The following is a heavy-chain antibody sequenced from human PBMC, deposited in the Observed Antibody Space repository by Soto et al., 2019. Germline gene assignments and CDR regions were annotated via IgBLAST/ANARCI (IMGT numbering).Heavy chain of an antibody. D-gene: IGHD3-3*01. CDR3: AKVHIYDFWSGSDY. Sequence: GGSLRLSCAASGFTFSSYGMHWVRQAPGKGLEWVAVISYDGSNKYYADSVKGRFTISRDNSKNTLYLQMNSLRAEDTAVYYCAKVHIYDFWSGSDYWGQGTLVTVSS. V-gene: IGHV3-30*18. CDR2: ISYDGSNK. J-gene: IGHJ4*02. CDR1: GFTFSSYG.